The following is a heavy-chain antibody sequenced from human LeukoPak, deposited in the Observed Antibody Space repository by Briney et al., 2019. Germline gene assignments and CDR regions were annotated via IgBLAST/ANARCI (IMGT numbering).Heavy chain of an antibody. CDR1: GFTFSTYA. CDR2: IGGSGGGT. V-gene: IGHV3-23*01. D-gene: IGHD6-19*01. J-gene: IGHJ4*02. CDR3: ARNDFGSGWLGDY. Sequence: GGSLRLSCAASGFTFSTYAMSWVRQAPGKGLEWVSTIGGSGGGTYYAESVKGRFIISRDTSKNTLFLLMNSLRAEDTALYYCARNDFGSGWLGDYWGQGTLVTVFS.